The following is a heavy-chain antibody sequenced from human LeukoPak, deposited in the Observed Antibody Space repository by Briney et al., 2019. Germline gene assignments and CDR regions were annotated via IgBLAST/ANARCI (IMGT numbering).Heavy chain of an antibody. J-gene: IGHJ4*02. D-gene: IGHD1-1*01. V-gene: IGHV3-23*01. CDR1: GFTFSSYA. CDR2: ISGSGGST. CDR3: AKDLPGTTLFDY. Sequence: GGSLRLXCAASGFTFSSYAMSWVRQAPGKGLEWVSAISGSGGSTYYADSAKGRFTISRDNSKNTLYLQMNSLRAEDTAVYYCAKDLPGTTLFDYWGQGTLVTVSS.